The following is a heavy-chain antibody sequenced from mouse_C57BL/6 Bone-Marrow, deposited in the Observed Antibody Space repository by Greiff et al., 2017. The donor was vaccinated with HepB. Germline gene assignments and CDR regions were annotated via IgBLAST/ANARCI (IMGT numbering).Heavy chain of an antibody. V-gene: IGHV1-80*01. Sequence: LVESGAELVKPGASVKISCKASGYAFSSYWMNWVKQRPGKGLEWIGQIYPGDGDTNYNGKFKGKATLTADKSSSTAYMQLSSLTSEDSAVYFCARRIYDGSHYFDYWGQGTTLTVSS. CDR1: GYAFSSYW. CDR2: IYPGDGDT. D-gene: IGHD2-3*01. J-gene: IGHJ2*01. CDR3: ARRIYDGSHYFDY.